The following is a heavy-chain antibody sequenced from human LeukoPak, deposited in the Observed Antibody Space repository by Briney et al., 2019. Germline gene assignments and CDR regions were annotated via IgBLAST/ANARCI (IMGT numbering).Heavy chain of an antibody. Sequence: SQTLSLTCTVSGGSISSGDDYWSWIRQPPGKGLEWIGYIYYSGSTYYNPSLKSRVTISVDTSKNQFSLKLSSVTAADTAVYYCATDRLGYCSSTSCRYYYYGMDVWGQGTTVTVSS. V-gene: IGHV4-30-4*01. J-gene: IGHJ6*02. CDR2: IYYSGST. D-gene: IGHD2-2*01. CDR3: ATDRLGYCSSTSCRYYYYGMDV. CDR1: GGSISSGDDY.